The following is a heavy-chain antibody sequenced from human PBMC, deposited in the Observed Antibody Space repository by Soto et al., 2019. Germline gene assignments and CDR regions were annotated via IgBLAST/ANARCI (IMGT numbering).Heavy chain of an antibody. CDR3: ARDQESITDRILQY. J-gene: IGHJ4*02. Sequence: SAQVSYKASWDNFASFGLREVRQAPGQGREWVGWISVYNGNTHYAQKVRDRVTLTTDTSTNTTYMELRSLTSDDTAVYYCARDQESITDRILQYWGQGTRVTVSS. V-gene: IGHV1-18*01. CDR2: ISVYNGNT. CDR1: WDNFASFG. D-gene: IGHD3-10*01.